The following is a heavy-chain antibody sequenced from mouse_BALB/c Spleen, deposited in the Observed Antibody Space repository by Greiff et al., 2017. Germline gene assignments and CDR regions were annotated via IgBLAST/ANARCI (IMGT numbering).Heavy chain of an antibody. CDR1: GFNIKDTY. J-gene: IGHJ2*01. D-gene: IGHD2-4*01. Sequence: VQLQQSGAELVKPGASVKLSCTASGFNIKDTYMHWVKQRPEQGLEWIGRIDPANGNTKYDPKFQGKATITADTSSNTAYLQLSSLTSEDTAVYYCARDWGLRYYFDYWGQGTTLTVSS. CDR2: IDPANGNT. CDR3: ARDWGLRYYFDY. V-gene: IGHV14-3*02.